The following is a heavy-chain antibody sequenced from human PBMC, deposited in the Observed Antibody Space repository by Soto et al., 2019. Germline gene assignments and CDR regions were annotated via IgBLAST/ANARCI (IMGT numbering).Heavy chain of an antibody. CDR2: IYYSGST. Sequence: PSETLSLTCTVSGGSISSSSYYCCWLRQPPGKGLEWIGSIYYSGSTYYNPSLKSRVTISVDTSKNQFSMKLSSVTAADTAVYYCARHDKIAAAGDYWGQGTLVTVSS. CDR3: ARHDKIAAAGDY. CDR1: GGSISSSSYY. V-gene: IGHV4-39*01. J-gene: IGHJ4*02. D-gene: IGHD6-13*01.